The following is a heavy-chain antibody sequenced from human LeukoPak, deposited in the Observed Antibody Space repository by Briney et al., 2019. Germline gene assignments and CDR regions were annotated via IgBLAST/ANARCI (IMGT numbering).Heavy chain of an antibody. V-gene: IGHV1-69*13. CDR3: ARNMVRKMTTMDY. D-gene: IGHD4-17*01. CDR1: GYTFTSNY. J-gene: IGHJ4*02. Sequence: GASVKVSCKASGYTFTSNYIHWVRQAPGQGLEWMGGIIPIFGTANYAQKFQGRVTITADESTSTAYMELSSLRSEDTAVYYCARNMVRKMTTMDYWGQGTLVTVSS. CDR2: IIPIFGTA.